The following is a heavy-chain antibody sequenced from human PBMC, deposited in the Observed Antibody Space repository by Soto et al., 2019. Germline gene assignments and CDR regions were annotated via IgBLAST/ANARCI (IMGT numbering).Heavy chain of an antibody. D-gene: IGHD3-3*01. V-gene: IGHV3-21*01. CDR3: ASLREWPIYDY. CDR2: ISSSSSYI. J-gene: IGHJ4*02. CDR1: GFTFSSYS. Sequence: PGGSLRLSCAASGFTFSSYSMNWVRQAPGKGLEWVSSISSSSSYIHYADSVKGRFTISRDNAKNSLYLQMNSLRAEDTAVYYCASLREWPIYDYWGQGTLVTVSS.